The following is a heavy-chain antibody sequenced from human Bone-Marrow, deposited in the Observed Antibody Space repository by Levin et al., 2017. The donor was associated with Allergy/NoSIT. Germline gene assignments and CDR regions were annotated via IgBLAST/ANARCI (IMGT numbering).Heavy chain of an antibody. D-gene: IGHD3-10*01. CDR3: TRVVRGVISGL. CDR1: GFTFSGSA. J-gene: IGHJ4*02. V-gene: IGHV3-73*01. CDR2: IRSKANSYAT. Sequence: QAGGSLRLSCAASGFTFSGSAIHWVRQASGKGLEWVGRIRSKANSYATEYAASVKGRFTISRDDSKNTAYLQMNSLKTEDTAVYYCTRVVRGVISGLWGQGTLVTVSS.